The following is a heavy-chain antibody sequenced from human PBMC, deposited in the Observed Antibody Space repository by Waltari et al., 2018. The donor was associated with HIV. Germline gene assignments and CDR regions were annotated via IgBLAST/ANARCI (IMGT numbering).Heavy chain of an antibody. CDR1: GGSFSGYY. CDR3: ARDVGYCSGGSCGSGYYYYGMDV. D-gene: IGHD2-15*01. V-gene: IGHV4-34*01. J-gene: IGHJ6*02. CDR2: INHSGNT. Sequence: QVQLQQWGAGLLKPSETLSLTCAVYGGSFSGYYWSWIRQPPGKGLEWIGEINHSGNTNYHPPLKSRVTISVDTSKNQFSLKLSSVTAADTAGYYCARDVGYCSGGSCGSGYYYYGMDVWGQGTTVTVSS.